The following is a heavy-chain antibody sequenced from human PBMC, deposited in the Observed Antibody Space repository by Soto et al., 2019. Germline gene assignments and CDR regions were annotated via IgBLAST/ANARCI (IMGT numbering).Heavy chain of an antibody. CDR1: VFTFGSYA. D-gene: IGHD2-21*02. J-gene: IGHJ6*03. CDR2: ITNSGDRT. CDR3: AKETSGDWGYMDV. Sequence: PGWSLRLSCAASVFTFGSYAMTWVRQAPGKGLEWVASITNSGDRTEYAFFVEGRFTISRDNSNNMLYLQMNTLRAGDTAFYYCAKETSGDWGYMDVWGRGTTVTVSS. V-gene: IGHV3-23*01.